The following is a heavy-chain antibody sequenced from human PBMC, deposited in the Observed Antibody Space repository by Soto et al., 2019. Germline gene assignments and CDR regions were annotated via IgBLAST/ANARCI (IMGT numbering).Heavy chain of an antibody. CDR3: AKGGGYSSSSSLNYYYYGMDV. Sequence: GGSLRLSCAAPGFTFSSYAMSWVRQAPGKGLEWVSAISGSGGSTYYADSVKGRFTISRDNSKNTLYLQMNSLRAEDTAVYYCAKGGGYSSSSSLNYYYYGMDVWGQGTTVTVSS. D-gene: IGHD6-6*01. J-gene: IGHJ6*02. CDR1: GFTFSSYA. CDR2: ISGSGGST. V-gene: IGHV3-23*01.